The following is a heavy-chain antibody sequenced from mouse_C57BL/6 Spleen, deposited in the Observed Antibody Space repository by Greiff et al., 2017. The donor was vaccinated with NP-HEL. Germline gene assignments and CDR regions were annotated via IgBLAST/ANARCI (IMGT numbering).Heavy chain of an antibody. D-gene: IGHD4-1*01. CDR3: TTATGTGFAY. V-gene: IGHV14-4*01. CDR1: GFNIKDDY. Sequence: EVQLQQSGAELVRPGASVKLSCTASGFNIKDDYMHWVKQRPEQGLEWIGWIDPENGDTEYASKFQGKATITADTSSNTAYLQLSSLTSEDTAVYYCTTATGTGFAYWGQGTLVTVSA. J-gene: IGHJ3*01. CDR2: IDPENGDT.